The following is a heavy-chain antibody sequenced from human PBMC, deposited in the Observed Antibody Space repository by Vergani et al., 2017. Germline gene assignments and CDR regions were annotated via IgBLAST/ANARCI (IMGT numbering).Heavy chain of an antibody. CDR3: ARVDTQVPATSHFYYMDV. CDR1: GGSISSDSYY. D-gene: IGHD6-25*01. Sequence: QVQLQESGPGLVKPSQTLSLTCTVSGGSISSDSYYWTWIRQRPGKGLEWIGYIFYSGTTYDNPSLRSRLTISVDTSQNQFSLKLRSVTAADTAVYYCARVDTQVPATSHFYYMDVWGKGTTVVVSS. J-gene: IGHJ6*03. CDR2: IFYSGTT. V-gene: IGHV4-31*03.